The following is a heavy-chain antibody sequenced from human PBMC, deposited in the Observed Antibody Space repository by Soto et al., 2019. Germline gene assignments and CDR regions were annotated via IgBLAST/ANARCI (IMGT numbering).Heavy chain of an antibody. CDR2: IYYSGST. CDR3: ARVPSRGYYYYGMDV. CDR1: GGSISSGGYY. Sequence: QVQLQESGPGLVKPSQTLSLTCTVSGGSISSGGYYWSWIRQHPGKGLEWIGYIYYSGSTYYNPSRKSRVTISVDTSKNQFSLKLSSVTAADTAVYYCARVPSRGYYYYGMDVWGQGTTVTVSS. J-gene: IGHJ6*02. D-gene: IGHD2-2*01. V-gene: IGHV4-31*03.